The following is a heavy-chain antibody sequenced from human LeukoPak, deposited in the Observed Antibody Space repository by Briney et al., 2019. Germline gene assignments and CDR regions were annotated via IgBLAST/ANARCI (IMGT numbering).Heavy chain of an antibody. V-gene: IGHV3-48*03. J-gene: IGHJ5*02. D-gene: IGHD5-24*01. CDR3: ARAPLVLQYRWWFDP. Sequence: GGSLRLSCEASGFTFNRFEMNWVRQAPGKGLEWVSYISDSGGSISYADSVKGRFTASRDNAKNSMYLQMNSLRAEDTAVYHCARAPLVLQYRWWFDPWGQGTLVIVSS. CDR1: GFTFNRFE. CDR2: ISDSGGSI.